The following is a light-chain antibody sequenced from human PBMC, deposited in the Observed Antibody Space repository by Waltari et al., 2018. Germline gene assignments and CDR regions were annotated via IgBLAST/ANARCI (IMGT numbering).Light chain of an antibody. CDR2: DIY. CDR1: GSTVGGYDY. CDR3: SSYTSSGVV. V-gene: IGLV2-14*01. J-gene: IGLJ2*01. Sequence: SALTHPASVSGSPGQATIISCTGTGSTVGGYDYVSWYQQYPGKAPRLIIYDIYNRPSGVSNRSSGSKSDNTASLTISGLQAEDESVYYCSSYTSSGVVFGGGTKLTVL.